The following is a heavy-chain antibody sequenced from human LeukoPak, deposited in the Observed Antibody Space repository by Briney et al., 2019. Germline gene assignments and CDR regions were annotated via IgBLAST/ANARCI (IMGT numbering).Heavy chain of an antibody. CDR1: GGSISSGGYY. CDR2: IYYSGST. J-gene: IGHJ4*02. V-gene: IGHV4-31*03. CDR3: ARADSGNDSFDF. D-gene: IGHD5-12*01. Sequence: SETLSLTCTVSGGSISSGGYYWSWIRQNPGKGLEWIGYIYYSGSTYYNPSLKSRVTISVDTSKNQFSLKLSSVTAADTAVYYCARADSGNDSFDFWGQGTLVTVSS.